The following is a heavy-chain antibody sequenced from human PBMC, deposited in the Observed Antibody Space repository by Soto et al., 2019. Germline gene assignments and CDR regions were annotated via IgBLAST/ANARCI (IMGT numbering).Heavy chain of an antibody. CDR3: ARDELILYSRGYFDY. CDR2: INAGNGNT. J-gene: IGHJ4*02. D-gene: IGHD2-8*01. V-gene: IGHV1-3*01. CDR1: GYTFTSYA. Sequence: QVQLVQSGAEVKKPGASVKVSCKASGYTFTSYAMHWVRQAPGRRLEWMGWINAGNGNTKYSQKFQGRVTITRDTSASTAYMELSSLRSEDTAVYYCARDELILYSRGYFDYWGQGTLVTVSS.